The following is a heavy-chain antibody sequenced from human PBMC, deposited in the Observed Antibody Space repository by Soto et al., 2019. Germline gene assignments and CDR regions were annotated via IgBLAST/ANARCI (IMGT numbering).Heavy chain of an antibody. V-gene: IGHV1-24*01. CDR2: FDPAEGKM. CDR3: ATDLGVGLAPLSILYFQQ. Sequence: GASVKVSCKPSGYTFTGYYMHWVRQPPGKGLGWIGGFDPAEGKMIYAQNFQGRVTITEDTSTATANRELNSLTSEDTAIYCCATDLGVGLAPLSILYFQQWGQGTGVTAPQ. J-gene: IGHJ1*01. CDR1: GYTFTGYY. D-gene: IGHD3-10*01.